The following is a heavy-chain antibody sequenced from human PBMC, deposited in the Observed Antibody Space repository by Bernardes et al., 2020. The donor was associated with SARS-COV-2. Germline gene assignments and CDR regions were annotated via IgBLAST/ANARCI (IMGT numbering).Heavy chain of an antibody. CDR1: GYSLTEFP. CDR3: AGRITLFGVITGFFDR. CDR2: FDSEDGQT. J-gene: IGHJ4*02. Sequence: ASVKVSCKVSGYSLTEFPIPWVRQAPGQGLEWMGGFDSEDGQTIYAQKFQGRVTMIEDTSTDTAYMELNSLRSEDTAVYFCAGRITLFGVITGFFDRWGQGTLVTVSS. D-gene: IGHD3-3*01. V-gene: IGHV1-24*01.